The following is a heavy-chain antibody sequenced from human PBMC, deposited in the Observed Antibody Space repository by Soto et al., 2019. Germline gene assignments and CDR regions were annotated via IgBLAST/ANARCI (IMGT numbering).Heavy chain of an antibody. J-gene: IGHJ4*02. V-gene: IGHV3-15*07. Sequence: EVQLVESGGGLVQPGGSLRLSCAASGFSITNTWMHWVRQAPGKGLEWVGRGKSKADGGTADYAAPVKGRFTVSRDDSKNSQYLQMNSLKMEDTAVYYCNSYPDFWGGHTPLWGQGTLVTVSS. D-gene: IGHD3-3*01. CDR1: GFSITNTW. CDR3: NSYPDFWGGHTPL. CDR2: GKSKADGGTA.